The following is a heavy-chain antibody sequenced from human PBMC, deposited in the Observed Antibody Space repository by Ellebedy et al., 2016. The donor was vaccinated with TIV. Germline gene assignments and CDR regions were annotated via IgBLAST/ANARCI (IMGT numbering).Heavy chain of an antibody. Sequence: GESLKISXAASGFTFSSYAMSWVRQAPGKGLEWVSAISGSGGSTYYADSVKGRFTISRDNSKNTLYLQMNSLRAEDTAVYYCAKAIIAVAGTDDAFDIWGQGTMVTVSS. CDR2: ISGSGGST. J-gene: IGHJ3*02. CDR3: AKAIIAVAGTDDAFDI. V-gene: IGHV3-23*01. CDR1: GFTFSSYA. D-gene: IGHD6-19*01.